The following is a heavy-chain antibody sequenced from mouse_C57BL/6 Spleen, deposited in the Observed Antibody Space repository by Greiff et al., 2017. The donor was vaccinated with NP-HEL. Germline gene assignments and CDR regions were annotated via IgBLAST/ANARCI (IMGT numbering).Heavy chain of an antibody. J-gene: IGHJ4*01. CDR1: GYSITSGYY. Sequence: EVQLQESGPGLVKPSQSLSLTCSVPGYSITSGYYWNWIRQFPGNKLEWMGYISYDGSNNYNPSLKNRISITRDTSKNQFFLKLNSVTTEDTATYYGARGDYYAMDYWGQGTSVTVSS. CDR3: ARGDYYAMDY. V-gene: IGHV3-6*01. CDR2: ISYDGSN.